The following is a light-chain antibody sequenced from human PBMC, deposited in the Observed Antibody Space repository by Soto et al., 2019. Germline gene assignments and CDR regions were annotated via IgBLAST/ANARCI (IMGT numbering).Light chain of an antibody. Sequence: EIVLTQSPGTLSLSPGERATLSCRASQSVSSSFLAWYQQKPGQAPRLLIYVASSMATGIPDRLSGSGSATDFTRTSGRLAPNDFAVDYGQQYDSSPWTFGQGTKVEIK. CDR2: VAS. CDR3: QQYDSSPWT. CDR1: QSVSSSF. V-gene: IGKV3-20*01. J-gene: IGKJ1*01.